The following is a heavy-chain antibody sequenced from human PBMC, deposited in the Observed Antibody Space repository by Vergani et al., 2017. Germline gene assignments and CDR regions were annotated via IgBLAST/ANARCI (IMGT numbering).Heavy chain of an antibody. J-gene: IGHJ6*02. V-gene: IGHV4-34*01. CDR3: ASGYCSSTSCYAPYYYYGMDV. D-gene: IGHD2-2*01. CDR1: GGSFSGYY. CDR2: INHSGST. Sequence: QVQLQQWGAGLLKPSETLSLTCAVYGGSFSGYYWSWIRQPPGKGLELIGEINHSGSTNYNPSLKSRVTISVDTSKNQFSLKLSSVTAADTAVYYCASGYCSSTSCYAPYYYYGMDVWGQGTTVTVSS.